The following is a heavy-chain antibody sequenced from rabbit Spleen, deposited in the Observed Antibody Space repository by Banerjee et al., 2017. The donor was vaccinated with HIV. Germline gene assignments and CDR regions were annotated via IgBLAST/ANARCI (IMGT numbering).Heavy chain of an antibody. D-gene: IGHD8-1*01. CDR1: GFSFSASYY. J-gene: IGHJ6*01. CDR3: ARDGAGGSYFAL. V-gene: IGHV1S40*01. Sequence: QSLEESGGDLVKPGTSLTLTCTASGFSFSASYYMCWVRQAPGKGLEWIACIYDGSGGSTYYARWAKGRFTISKSSSTAVTLQMTSLTAADTATYFCARDGAGGSYFALWGPGTLVTVS. CDR2: IYDGSGGST.